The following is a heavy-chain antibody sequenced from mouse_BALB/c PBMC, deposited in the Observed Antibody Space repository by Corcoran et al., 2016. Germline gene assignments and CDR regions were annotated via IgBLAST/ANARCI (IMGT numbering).Heavy chain of an antibody. J-gene: IGHJ2*01. CDR3: ARWGTAQVYFDY. Sequence: QFQSVQSGPELKKPGETVKISCKASGYTFTNYGMNWVKQAPGKGLKWMGWINTYTGEPTYADDFKGRFAFSLETSASTAYLQINNLKNEDTATYFCARWGTAQVYFDYWGQGTTLTVSS. CDR1: GYTFTNYG. CDR2: INTYTGEP. D-gene: IGHD1-2*01. V-gene: IGHV9-3-1*01.